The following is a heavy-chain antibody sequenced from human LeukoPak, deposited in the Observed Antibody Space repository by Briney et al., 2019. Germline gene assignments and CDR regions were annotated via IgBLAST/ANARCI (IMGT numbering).Heavy chain of an antibody. CDR1: DYSISNAHY. Sequence: KPSETLSLTCAVSDYSISNAHYWGWIRQPPGKGLEWIGSISHGGSTHYNASLKSRVTISLEASKNQFSLKLSSVTAADTAVYYCARAPGTGYYSYYPDYWGQGTLVTVSS. CDR2: ISHGGST. CDR3: ARAPGTGYYSYYPDY. V-gene: IGHV4-38-2*01. J-gene: IGHJ4*02. D-gene: IGHD3/OR15-3a*01.